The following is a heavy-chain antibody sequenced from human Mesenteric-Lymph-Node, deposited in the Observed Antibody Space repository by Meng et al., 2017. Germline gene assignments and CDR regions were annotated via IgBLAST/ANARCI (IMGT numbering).Heavy chain of an antibody. CDR2: ISWNSGSI. CDR3: ARGPLRSSFDF. V-gene: IGHV3-23*01. J-gene: IGHJ4*02. D-gene: IGHD4-17*01. Sequence: GESLKISCAASGFTFSSYAMSWVRQAPGKGLEWVSGISWNSGSIGYADSVKGRFTISRDTSKNTLYLQMNSLTTEDTAVYYCARGPLRSSFDFWGQGTLVTVSS. CDR1: GFTFSSYA.